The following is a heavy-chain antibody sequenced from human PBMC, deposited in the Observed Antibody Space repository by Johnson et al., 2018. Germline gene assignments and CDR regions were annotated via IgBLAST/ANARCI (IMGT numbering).Heavy chain of an antibody. CDR2: ISFDGGNK. Sequence: QVQLVQSGGGVVQXGRSLGLSCAAFGFTFNNYAIHWVRQAPGKGLEWVAVISFDGGNKYYADSVKGRFTISRDNPTNTLYMEMNSRRAEDTAMYYCARVEYTSSWYSSSFDIWG. J-gene: IGHJ3*02. CDR3: ARVEYTSSWYSSSFDI. CDR1: GFTFNNYA. D-gene: IGHD6-13*01. V-gene: IGHV3-30-3*01.